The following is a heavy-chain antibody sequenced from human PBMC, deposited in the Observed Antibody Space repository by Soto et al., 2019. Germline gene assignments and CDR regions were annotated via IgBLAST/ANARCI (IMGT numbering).Heavy chain of an antibody. CDR1: GFTFRTYG. J-gene: IGHJ6*02. D-gene: IGHD6-6*01. CDR3: AKVIRADSTSSNFYYYSGLDV. CDR2: ITINGINK. Sequence: QVQLVESGGGVVQPGRSLRLSCAASGFTFRTYGMHWVRQAPGKGLEWPAVITINGINKYYADSVKGRFTISRDNSRDTLFLQMNSLRGEDTAIYYCAKVIRADSTSSNFYYYSGLDVWGQGTTVTVSS. V-gene: IGHV3-30*18.